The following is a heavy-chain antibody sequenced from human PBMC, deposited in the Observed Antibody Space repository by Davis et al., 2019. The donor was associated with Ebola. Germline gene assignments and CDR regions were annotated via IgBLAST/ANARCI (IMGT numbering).Heavy chain of an antibody. CDR1: GFTFSDYY. D-gene: IGHD5-12*01. CDR2: ISSSSSYT. Sequence: PGGSLRLSCAASGFTFSDYYMSWIRQAPGKGLEWVSYISSSSSYTNYADSVKGRFTISRDNAKNSLYLQMSSLRAEDTAVYYCARGGDMAAPHFDYWGQGTLVTVSS. V-gene: IGHV3-11*06. J-gene: IGHJ4*02. CDR3: ARGGDMAAPHFDY.